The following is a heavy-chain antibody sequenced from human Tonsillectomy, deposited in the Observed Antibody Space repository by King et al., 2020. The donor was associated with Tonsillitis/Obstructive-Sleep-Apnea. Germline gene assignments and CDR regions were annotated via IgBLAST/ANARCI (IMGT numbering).Heavy chain of an antibody. CDR2: ISGSGGST. D-gene: IGHD6-6*01. V-gene: IGHV3-23*04. Sequence: MQLVQSGGGLVQPGGSLRLSCAASGFTFSSYAMSWVRQAPGKGQEWVSAISGSGGSTYYADSVKGRFTISRDNSKNTLYLQMNSLRAEDTAVYYCAKDTGSSPYYYYYYGMDVWGQGTTVTVSS. CDR3: AKDTGSSPYYYYYYGMDV. CDR1: GFTFSSYA. J-gene: IGHJ6*02.